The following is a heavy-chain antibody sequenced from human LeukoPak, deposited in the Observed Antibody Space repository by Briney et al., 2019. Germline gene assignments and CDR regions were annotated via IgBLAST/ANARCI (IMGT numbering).Heavy chain of an antibody. Sequence: GGSLRLSCAASGFTFSNYWMSWVRQAPGKGLEWVANIKQDRSEKYYVDSVKGRFTISRDNAKNSLYLQMNSLRAEDTAVYYCARDLRYYYDSSGCFDYWGQGTLVTVSS. CDR1: GFTFSNYW. CDR3: ARDLRYYYDSSGCFDY. CDR2: IKQDRSEK. J-gene: IGHJ4*02. V-gene: IGHV3-7*01. D-gene: IGHD3-22*01.